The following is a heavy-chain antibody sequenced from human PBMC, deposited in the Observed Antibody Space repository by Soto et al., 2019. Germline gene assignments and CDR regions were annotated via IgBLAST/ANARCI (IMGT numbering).Heavy chain of an antibody. Sequence: SETLSLTCAVYGGSFSGYYWSWIRQPPGKGLEWIGEINHSGSTNYNPSLKSRVTISVDTSKNQFSLKLSSVTAADTAVYYCARTQRTNYYYGSGSYGGRNYYYYMDVWGKGTTVTVSS. J-gene: IGHJ6*03. D-gene: IGHD3-10*01. CDR2: INHSGST. CDR3: ARTQRTNYYYGSGSYGGRNYYYYMDV. V-gene: IGHV4-34*01. CDR1: GGSFSGYY.